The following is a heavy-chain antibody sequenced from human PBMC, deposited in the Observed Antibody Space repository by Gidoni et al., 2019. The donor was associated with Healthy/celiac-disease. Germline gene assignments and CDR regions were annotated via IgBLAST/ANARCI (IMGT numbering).Heavy chain of an antibody. V-gene: IGHV4-61*01. J-gene: IGHJ4*02. CDR2: IYYSGST. D-gene: IGHD4-17*01. CDR1: GGSVSSGSYY. CDR3: ASEYGDYRYFDY. Sequence: QVQLQESGPGLVTPSETLSLTCTVYGGSVSSGSYYWSWIRQPPGKGLEWIGYIYYSGSTNYNPSLKSRVTISVDTSKNQFSLKLSSVTAADTAVYYCASEYGDYRYFDYWGQGTLVPVSS.